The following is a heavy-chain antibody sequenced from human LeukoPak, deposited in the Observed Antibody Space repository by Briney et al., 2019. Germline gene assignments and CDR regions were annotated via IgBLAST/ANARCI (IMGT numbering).Heavy chain of an antibody. Sequence: GGSLRLSCSASGFTFSSYGIHWVRQAPGKGLEYVSAISSNGGSTYYADSVKGRFTISRDNSKNTLYLQMSSLKAEDPAVYYCVKDLSGSYSFDYWGQGTLVTVSS. D-gene: IGHD1-26*01. CDR1: GFTFSSYG. CDR3: VKDLSGSYSFDY. CDR2: ISSNGGST. V-gene: IGHV3-64D*06. J-gene: IGHJ4*02.